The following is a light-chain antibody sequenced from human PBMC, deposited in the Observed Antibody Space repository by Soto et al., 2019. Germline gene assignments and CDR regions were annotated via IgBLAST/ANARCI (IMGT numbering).Light chain of an antibody. CDR3: QQRSNWPYT. J-gene: IGKJ2*01. Sequence: EIVLTQSPATLALSPGERATLSCRASQSVSSYLALYQQKPGQAPRLLISDASNGATGIPARFSGSGSGPDFTLTISSLEPEDFAVYYCQQRSNWPYTFGQGTKLEIK. V-gene: IGKV3-11*01. CDR1: QSVSSY. CDR2: DAS.